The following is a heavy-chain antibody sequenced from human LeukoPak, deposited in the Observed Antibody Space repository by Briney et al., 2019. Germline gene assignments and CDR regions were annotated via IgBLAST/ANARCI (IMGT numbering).Heavy chain of an antibody. J-gene: IGHJ4*02. CDR3: ARRGYSYGYVDY. V-gene: IGHV4-34*01. Sequence: SETLSLTCAVYGGSFRGYYWSWIRQPPGKGLEWIGEINHSGSTNYNPSLKSRVTISVDTSKNQFSLKLSSVTAADTAVYYCARRGYSYGYVDYWGQGTLVTVSS. CDR2: INHSGST. CDR1: GGSFRGYY. D-gene: IGHD5-18*01.